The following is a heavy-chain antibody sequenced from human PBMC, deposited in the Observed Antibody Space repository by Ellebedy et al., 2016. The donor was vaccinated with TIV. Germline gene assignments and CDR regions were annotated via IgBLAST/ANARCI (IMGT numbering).Heavy chain of an antibody. J-gene: IGHJ4*02. CDR2: ISDAGERT. Sequence: GGSLRLXXAASGFSLSSYWMHWVRQAPGKGLEWVSGISDAGERTYYADSVKGRFTISRDNSKNTLYLQMNSLRVEDTAVYYCAKDRTITALYALDYWGQGTLVTVSP. V-gene: IGHV3-23*01. CDR1: GFSLSSYW. CDR3: AKDRTITALYALDY. D-gene: IGHD5-24*01.